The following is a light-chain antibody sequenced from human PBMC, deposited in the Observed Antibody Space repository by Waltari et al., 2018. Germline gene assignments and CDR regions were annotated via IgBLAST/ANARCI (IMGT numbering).Light chain of an antibody. V-gene: IGKV1-39*01. Sequence: DIQMTQSPSSLSASVGDRVTITCRASQSISSYLNWYQQKPGKAPKLLIYAASSLQSGVPSRFSGSGSGTDFTRTISSLQPEDFETDYCQQSYSTPWTFGQGTKVEIK. CDR1: QSISSY. CDR3: QQSYSTPWT. CDR2: AAS. J-gene: IGKJ1*01.